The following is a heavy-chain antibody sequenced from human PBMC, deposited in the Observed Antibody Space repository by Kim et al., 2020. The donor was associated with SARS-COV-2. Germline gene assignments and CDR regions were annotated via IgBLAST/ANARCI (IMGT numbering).Heavy chain of an antibody. V-gene: IGHV3-21*01. CDR3: ARVGELSLYYFDY. J-gene: IGHJ4*02. Sequence: GGSLRLSCAASGFTFSSYSMNWVRQAPGKGLEWVSSISSSSSYIYYADSVKGRFTISRDNAKNSLYLQMNSLRAEDTAVYYCARVGELSLYYFDYWGQGTLVTVSS. CDR2: ISSSSSYI. D-gene: IGHD3-10*01. CDR1: GFTFSSYS.